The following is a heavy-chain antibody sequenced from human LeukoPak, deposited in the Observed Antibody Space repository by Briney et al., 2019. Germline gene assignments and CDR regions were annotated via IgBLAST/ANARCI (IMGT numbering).Heavy chain of an antibody. CDR3: ARGAYCSSTSCQMNAFDI. CDR1: GGSFSGYY. J-gene: IGHJ3*02. Sequence: PSETLSLTCAVYGGSFSGYYWSWIRQPPGKGLEWIGEINHGGSTNYNPSLKSRVTISVDTSKNQFSLKLSSVTAADTAVYYCARGAYCSSTSCQMNAFDIWGQGTMVTVSS. CDR2: INHGGST. V-gene: IGHV4-34*01. D-gene: IGHD2-2*01.